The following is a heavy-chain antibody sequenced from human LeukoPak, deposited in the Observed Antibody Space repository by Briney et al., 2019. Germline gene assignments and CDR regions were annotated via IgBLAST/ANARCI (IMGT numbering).Heavy chain of an antibody. J-gene: IGHJ4*02. CDR3: AKVPGSGSYRFDF. CDR2: VTGTGGNT. Sequence: GGSLRLSCEGSGFTFDSYAMSWVRQTPGQGLEWVSAVTGTGGNTYHAASVKDRFTISRDNSKNPVHLQMNSLRAQDTAIYYCAKVPGSGSYRFDFWGPGTLVTVSS. D-gene: IGHD3-10*01. CDR1: GFTFDSYA. V-gene: IGHV3-23*01.